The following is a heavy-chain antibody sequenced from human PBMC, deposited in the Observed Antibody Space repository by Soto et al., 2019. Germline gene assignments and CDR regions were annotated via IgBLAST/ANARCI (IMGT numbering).Heavy chain of an antibody. CDR3: AKDSHHDYSDSSGYYFGFAFDI. D-gene: IGHD3-22*01. CDR1: GFTFSSYA. CDR2: ISGSGGST. Sequence: GGSLRLSCAASGFTFSSYAMSWVRQAPGKGLEWVSAISGSGGSTYYADSVKGRFTISRDNSKNTLYLQMNSLRAEDTAVYYCAKDSHHDYSDSSGYYFGFAFDIWGQGTMVTVSS. V-gene: IGHV3-23*01. J-gene: IGHJ3*02.